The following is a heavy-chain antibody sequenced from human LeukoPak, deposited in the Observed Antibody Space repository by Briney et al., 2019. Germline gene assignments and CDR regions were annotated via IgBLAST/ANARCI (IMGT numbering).Heavy chain of an antibody. CDR3: ARVGSGWSGLDC. CDR1: DGSISSSRYY. V-gene: IGHV4-39*07. Sequence: SETLSLTCTVSDGSISSSRYYWGWIRQPPGKGLEWIGSIYYSGSTYYNPSLKSRVTISVDTSKNQFSLKLSSVTAADTAVYYCARVGSGWSGLDCWGQGTLVTVSS. CDR2: IYYSGST. D-gene: IGHD6-19*01. J-gene: IGHJ4*02.